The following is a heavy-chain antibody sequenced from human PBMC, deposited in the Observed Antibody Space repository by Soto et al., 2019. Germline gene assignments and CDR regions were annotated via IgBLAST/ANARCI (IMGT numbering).Heavy chain of an antibody. D-gene: IGHD2-21*01. V-gene: IGHV3-74*01. Sequence: GGFLRLSCAASGFTFSSYWMHWVRQAPGKGLVWVAGINWNSGSTGYADSVKGRFTISRDNVNNSLHLEMSTLKAEDTAMYYCARGRGALTVISNWFDPWGQGTLVTVSS. CDR2: INWNSGST. CDR3: ARGRGALTVISNWFDP. J-gene: IGHJ5*02. CDR1: GFTFSSYW.